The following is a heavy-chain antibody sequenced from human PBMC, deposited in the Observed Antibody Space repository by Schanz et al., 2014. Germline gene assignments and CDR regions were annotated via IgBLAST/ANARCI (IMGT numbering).Heavy chain of an antibody. Sequence: EVQLVESGGGLVQPGGSLRLSCAASGFTFSTSTMHWVRQAPGKGLEWVAGISGSGTTTYYADSVKGRFTISRDNSKNTLFLQMNSLRAEDTAVYYCARDHTTESYYSAGPPIDYWGQGTLLTVSS. V-gene: IGHV3-23*04. CDR1: GFTFSTST. D-gene: IGHD1-26*01. CDR2: ISGSGTTT. CDR3: ARDHTTESYYSAGPPIDY. J-gene: IGHJ4*02.